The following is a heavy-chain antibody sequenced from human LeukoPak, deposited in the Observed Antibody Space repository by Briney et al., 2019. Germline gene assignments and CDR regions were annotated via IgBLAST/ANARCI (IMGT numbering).Heavy chain of an antibody. CDR3: AKDGGPVVEIPSPLYYYYMDV. J-gene: IGHJ6*03. Sequence: GGSLRLSCGASSFTFSSYVMSWVRQAPGKGLEWVSTVSTTGGSTYYADSVKGRFTISRDNSKDTLYLQMNSLRAEDTAVYYCAKDGGPVVEIPSPLYYYYMDVWGKGTTVTVSS. CDR2: VSTTGGST. D-gene: IGHD5-12*01. CDR1: SFTFSSYV. V-gene: IGHV3-23*01.